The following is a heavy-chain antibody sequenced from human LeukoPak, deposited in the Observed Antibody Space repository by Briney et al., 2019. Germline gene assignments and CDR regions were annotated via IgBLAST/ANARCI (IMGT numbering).Heavy chain of an antibody. Sequence: PSETLSLTCTVSGGSISSGDYYWSWIRQPPGKGLEWIGYIYYSGSTYYNPSLKSRVTISVDTSKNQFSLKLSSVTAADTAVYYCAREGDDYGSGSYYNNSRDYWGQGTLVTVSS. CDR1: GGSISSGDYY. J-gene: IGHJ4*02. D-gene: IGHD3-10*01. V-gene: IGHV4-30-4*08. CDR2: IYYSGST. CDR3: AREGDDYGSGSYYNNSRDY.